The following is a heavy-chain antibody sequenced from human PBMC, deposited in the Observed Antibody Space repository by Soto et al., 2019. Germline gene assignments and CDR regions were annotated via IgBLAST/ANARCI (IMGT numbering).Heavy chain of an antibody. J-gene: IGHJ4*02. V-gene: IGHV3-23*01. CDR2: ISGSGDNT. CDR3: ANRWYSGSSDF. D-gene: IGHD1-26*01. Sequence: EVQLLESGGGLVQPGGSLRLACAASGYTFLSYAMTWVRQAPRKGLEWVSAISGSGDNTYSADSVKGRFTISRDNSKNAMYLQMNSRRAEYTAVYYCANRWYSGSSDFWGQGTLVTVSS. CDR1: GYTFLSYA.